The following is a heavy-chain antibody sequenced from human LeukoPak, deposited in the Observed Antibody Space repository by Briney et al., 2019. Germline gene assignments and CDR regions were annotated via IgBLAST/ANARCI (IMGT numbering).Heavy chain of an antibody. D-gene: IGHD3-22*01. J-gene: IGHJ4*02. V-gene: IGHV1-69*04. CDR2: IIPILGIA. Sequence: ASVKVSCKPSGGTFSSYTISWVRQAPGQGLEWMGRIIPILGIANYAQKFQGRVTITADKSTSTAYKELSSLKSEETAVYYCARDVSRCYYYECRVFGSHNYYFDYWGQGTLVTVSS. CDR3: ARDVSRCYYYECRVFGSHNYYFDY. CDR1: GGTFSSYT.